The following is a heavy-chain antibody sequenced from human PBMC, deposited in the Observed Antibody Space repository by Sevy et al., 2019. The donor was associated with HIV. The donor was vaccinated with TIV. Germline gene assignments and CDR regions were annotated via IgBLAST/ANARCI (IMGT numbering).Heavy chain of an antibody. J-gene: IGHJ1*01. V-gene: IGHV1-18*01. Sequence: ASVKVSCKASGYTFINYGITWVRQAPGQGLEWMGWISRYNTNYEQKLQGRVTMTTDTSTSTVYMELRSLGSDDTAVYYCARSPSGSQGPGQYFQHWGQGTLVTVSS. CDR1: GYTFINYG. D-gene: IGHD1-26*01. CDR3: ARSPSGSQGPGQYFQH. CDR2: ISRYNT.